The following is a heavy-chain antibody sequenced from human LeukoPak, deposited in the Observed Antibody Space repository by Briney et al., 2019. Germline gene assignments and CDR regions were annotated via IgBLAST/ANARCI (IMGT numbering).Heavy chain of an antibody. J-gene: IGHJ4*02. V-gene: IGHV1-2*04. CDR2: INPNSGGT. CDR1: GYTFTGYY. Sequence: ASVKVSCKASGYTFTGYYMHWVRQAPGRGLEWMGWINPNSGGTNYAQKFQGWVTMTRDTSISTAYMELSRLTSDDTAFYYCATSGYCGGGTCYGDYWGQGTLVTVSS. CDR3: ATSGYCGGGTCYGDY. D-gene: IGHD2-15*01.